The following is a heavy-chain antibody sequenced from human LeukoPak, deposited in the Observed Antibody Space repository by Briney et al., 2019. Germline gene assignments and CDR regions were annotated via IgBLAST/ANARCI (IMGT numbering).Heavy chain of an antibody. J-gene: IGHJ4*02. Sequence: GGSLRLSCAASGFTFSGYGMHWVRQAPGKGLEWVAVIWYDGSNKYYADSVKGRFTISRDNSKNTLYLQMNSLRAEDTAVYYCAKDFREVVQAAIPSHWGQGTLVTVSS. D-gene: IGHD2-2*01. CDR3: AKDFREVVQAAIPSH. V-gene: IGHV3-30*02. CDR2: IWYDGSNK. CDR1: GFTFSGYG.